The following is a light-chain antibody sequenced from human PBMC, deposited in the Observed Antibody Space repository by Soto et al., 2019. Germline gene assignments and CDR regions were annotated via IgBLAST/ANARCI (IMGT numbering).Light chain of an antibody. CDR1: SSDVGGYNY. CDR2: DVS. V-gene: IGLV2-14*01. Sequence: QSALTQPASVSGSPGQSITISCTGTSSDVGGYNYVSWYQQHPGKAPKPMIYDVSNRPSGVSNRFSGSKSANTASLTISGLQAEDEADYYCSSHTSSSTSYVFGTGTKLTVL. J-gene: IGLJ1*01. CDR3: SSHTSSSTSYV.